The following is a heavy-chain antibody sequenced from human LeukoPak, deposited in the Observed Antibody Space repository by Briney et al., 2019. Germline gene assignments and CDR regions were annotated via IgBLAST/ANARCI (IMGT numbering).Heavy chain of an antibody. CDR2: IIPIFGTA. J-gene: IGHJ4*02. Sequence: GASVKVSCKASGGTFSSYAISWVRQAPGQGLEWMGGIIPIFGTANHAQKFQGRVTITTDESTSTAYMELSSLRSEDTAVYYCARGDSGSYFFDYWGQGTLVTVSS. CDR1: GGTFSSYA. D-gene: IGHD1-26*01. V-gene: IGHV1-69*05. CDR3: ARGDSGSYFFDY.